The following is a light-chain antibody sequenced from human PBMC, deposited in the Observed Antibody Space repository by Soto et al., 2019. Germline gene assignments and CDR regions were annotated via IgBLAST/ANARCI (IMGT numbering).Light chain of an antibody. Sequence: EIVLTQSPATLSLSPGDRATLSCRASQSVSSYLAWYQQKPGQAPRLLIYDASNRATGIPARFSGSGSGTDFTLTLGSLEPEDFAVYYCQQRSDWPLTFGGGTKVEIK. CDR3: QQRSDWPLT. CDR1: QSVSSY. V-gene: IGKV3-11*01. CDR2: DAS. J-gene: IGKJ4*01.